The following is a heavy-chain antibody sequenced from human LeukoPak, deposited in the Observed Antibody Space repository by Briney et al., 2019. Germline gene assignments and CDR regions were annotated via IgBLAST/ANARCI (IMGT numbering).Heavy chain of an antibody. V-gene: IGHV3-73*01. J-gene: IGHJ4*02. Sequence: GGSLRLSCAASGFTFSGSAMHWVRQASGKGLEWVGRIRSKANSYATAYAASVKGRFTISRDDSKNTAYLQMNSLKTEDTAVYYCTRRGLVGASWEVDYWGQGTLVTVSS. D-gene: IGHD1-26*01. CDR3: TRRGLVGASWEVDY. CDR2: IRSKANSYAT. CDR1: GFTFSGSA.